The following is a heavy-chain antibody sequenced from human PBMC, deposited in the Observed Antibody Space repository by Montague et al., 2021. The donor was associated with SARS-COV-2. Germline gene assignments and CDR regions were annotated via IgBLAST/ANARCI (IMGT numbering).Heavy chain of an antibody. CDR3: ARDQTHYDLWSAYHPRAFDI. CDR2: MYYSGST. CDR1: GGSVSSGSYY. J-gene: IGHJ3*02. D-gene: IGHD3-3*01. V-gene: IGHV4-61*01. Sequence: SETLSLTCTVSGGSVSSGSYYWSWIRQPPGKGLEWTGYMYYSGSTKYNPSLKSRVTISVGTSKNQFSLKLSSVTAADTAVYYCARDQTHYDLWSAYHPRAFDIWGQGTMVTVSS.